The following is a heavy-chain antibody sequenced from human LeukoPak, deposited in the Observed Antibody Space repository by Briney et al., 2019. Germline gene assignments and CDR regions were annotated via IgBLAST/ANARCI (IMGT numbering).Heavy chain of an antibody. Sequence: PGGSLRLSCTSSGLRLTIHGMYWVRQAPGKGLDWVAGMQYDGSLDHYADSVRGRFTISRDNSKNTVYLQMNSLRTEDTAVYFCAKDGASWAFDSWGQGTLVTVSS. CDR2: MQYDGSLD. CDR3: AKDGASWAFDS. CDR1: GLRLTIHG. V-gene: IGHV3-30*02. D-gene: IGHD3-16*01. J-gene: IGHJ4*02.